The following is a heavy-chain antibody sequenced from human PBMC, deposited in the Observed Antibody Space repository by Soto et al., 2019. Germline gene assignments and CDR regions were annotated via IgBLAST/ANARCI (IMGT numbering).Heavy chain of an antibody. CDR1: GGSITTGGYD. Sequence: PSGTLALTCTVSGGSITTGGYDWSCLRQPPGKGPEWIGIIDYTGGTHYNPTLTGPVSMSVDTSANQFSLKVNFVTAADSAVYYCARVGYGDYGRGYYFDFWGPGILVTVSS. J-gene: IGHJ4*02. CDR2: IDYTGGT. D-gene: IGHD4-17*01. CDR3: ARVGYGDYGRGYYFDF. V-gene: IGHV4-30-4*01.